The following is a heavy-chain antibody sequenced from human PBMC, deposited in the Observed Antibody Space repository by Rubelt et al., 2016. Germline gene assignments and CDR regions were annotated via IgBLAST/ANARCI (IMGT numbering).Heavy chain of an antibody. V-gene: IGHV4-34*01. D-gene: IGHD6-13*01. CDR3: ASTLWAAEVLFDP. CDR2: INHRGET. Sequence: QVQLQQWGAGLLKPSETLSLSRAVYGGPFSGYYWSWVRQSPGKGLEWIGDINHRGETNYNPSPQIPFIIPVDTSQNQFSLTLNSGAAADTDVYYCASTLWAAEVLFDPWGQGTLVTVPS. CDR1: GGPFSGYY. J-gene: IGHJ5*02.